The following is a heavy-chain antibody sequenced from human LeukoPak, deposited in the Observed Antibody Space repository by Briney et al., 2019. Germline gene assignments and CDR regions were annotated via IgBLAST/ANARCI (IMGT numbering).Heavy chain of an antibody. V-gene: IGHV3-21*04. J-gene: IGHJ4*02. D-gene: IGHD5-12*01. CDR1: GFTFSSYS. CDR3: ARVEYSGYDYEPYFDY. CDR2: ISSSSSYI. Sequence: PGGSLRLSCAASGFTFSSYSMNWVRQAPGKGLEWVSSISSSSSYIYYTDSVKGRFTLSRDNAKKSLYLQMNSLRSDDTAVYYCARVEYSGYDYEPYFDYWGQGTLVTVSS.